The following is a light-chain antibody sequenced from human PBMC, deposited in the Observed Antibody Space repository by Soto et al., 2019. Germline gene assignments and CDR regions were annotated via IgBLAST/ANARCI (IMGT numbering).Light chain of an antibody. CDR2: EVS. J-gene: IGLJ1*01. CDR3: SSYTSSSTAYV. V-gene: IGLV2-14*01. Sequence: QSALTQPASVSGSPGQSITISCTGTSNDVGSSNHVSWYQQYPGKVPKLMIYEVSVRPSGVSNRFSGSKSGNTASLTISGLQAEDDADYYCSSYTSSSTAYVFGTGTKLTVL. CDR1: SNDVGSSNH.